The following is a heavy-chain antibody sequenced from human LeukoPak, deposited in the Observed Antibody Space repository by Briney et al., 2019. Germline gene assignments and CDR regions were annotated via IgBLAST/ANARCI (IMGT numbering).Heavy chain of an antibody. V-gene: IGHV4-39*01. CDR1: GVSISSSNSY. D-gene: IGHD6-19*01. CDR2: IYYSGNT. J-gene: IGHJ4*02. CDR3: ARVGRQWLDHDY. Sequence: PSETLSLTCAVSGVSISSSNSYWGWIRQPPGKGLEWTGSIYYSGNTYYNASLKSRVTISVDTSKNQFSLKVTSVTAADTAVYYCARVGRQWLDHDYWGQGTLVTVSS.